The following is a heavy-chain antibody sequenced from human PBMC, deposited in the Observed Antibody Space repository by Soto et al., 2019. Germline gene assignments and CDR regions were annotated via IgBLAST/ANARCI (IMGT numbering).Heavy chain of an antibody. V-gene: IGHV1-69*13. CDR1: GRTFIIYA. J-gene: IGHJ3*01. CDR3: ARGLGADSSGADR. D-gene: IGHD6-19*01. Sequence: TVKVSRMASGRTFIIYAISTLRQAPGQVLEWMGGIIPIFGTANYAQKFQGRVTITADESTSTAYMELSSLRAEDTAVYYCARGLGADSSGADRWGQGTIVTVSS. CDR2: IIPIFGTA.